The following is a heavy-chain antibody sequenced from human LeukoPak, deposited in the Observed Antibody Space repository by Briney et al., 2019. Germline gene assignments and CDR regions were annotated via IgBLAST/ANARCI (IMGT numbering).Heavy chain of an antibody. Sequence: SETLSLTCTVSGGSMSSYYWSWIRQPAGKGLEWIVRVYTSGNTNYNPSLKSRVTMSVDTSKNQFSLKLTSVTAADTAVYYGARGLSHSKDIWGQGTMVTVSS. J-gene: IGHJ3*02. CDR1: GGSMSSYY. CDR2: VYTSGNT. CDR3: ARGLSHSKDI. V-gene: IGHV4-4*07.